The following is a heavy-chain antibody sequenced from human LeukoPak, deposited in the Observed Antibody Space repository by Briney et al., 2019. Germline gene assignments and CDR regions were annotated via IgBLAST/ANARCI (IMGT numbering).Heavy chain of an antibody. V-gene: IGHV1-18*01. Sequence: ASVKVSCKTSGYTFTNYGIAWVRQAPGQGLEWMGWISAYNGNTHYAQKLQGRVTMTTDTSTSTAYMELRSLRSDDTAVYYCAREGIQLWLDLSYWGQGTLVTVSS. CDR1: GYTFTNYG. D-gene: IGHD5-18*01. CDR2: ISAYNGNT. CDR3: AREGIQLWLDLSY. J-gene: IGHJ4*02.